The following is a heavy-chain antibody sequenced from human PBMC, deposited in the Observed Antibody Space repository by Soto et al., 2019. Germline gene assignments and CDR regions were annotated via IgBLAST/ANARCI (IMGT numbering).Heavy chain of an antibody. CDR2: INPNSGGT. CDR3: ARDPDGGDGNWFDP. Sequence: QVQLVQSGAEVKKPGASVKVSCKASGYTFTGYYMHWVRQAPGQGLEWMGWINPNSGGTNYAQKFQGWVTMTRDTSISTAYMELSRLRSDDTAVYCCARDPDGGDGNWFDPWGQGTLVTVSS. CDR1: GYTFTGYY. D-gene: IGHD3-16*01. V-gene: IGHV1-2*04. J-gene: IGHJ5*02.